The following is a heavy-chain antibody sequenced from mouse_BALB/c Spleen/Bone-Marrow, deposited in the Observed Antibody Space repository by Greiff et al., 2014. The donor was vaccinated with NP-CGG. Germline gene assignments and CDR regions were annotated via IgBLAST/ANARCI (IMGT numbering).Heavy chain of an antibody. CDR1: GFTFSDYY. D-gene: IGHD2-4*01. CDR3: ARHNYDETWFAY. CDR2: ISNGGGST. Sequence: EVQLQESGGGLVQPGGSLKLSCATSGFTFSDYYMYWVRQTPEKRLEWVAYISNGGGSTYYPDTVKGRFTISRDNAKNTLYLQMSRLKSEDTAMYYWARHNYDETWFAYWGQGTLVTVSA. V-gene: IGHV5-12*02. J-gene: IGHJ3*01.